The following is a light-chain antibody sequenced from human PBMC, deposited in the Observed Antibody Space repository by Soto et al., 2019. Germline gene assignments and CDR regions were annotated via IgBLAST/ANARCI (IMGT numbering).Light chain of an antibody. CDR3: MQGTYRRT. CDR2: RVS. Sequence: DIVITQTPLSSPVTLGQPASISCRSSQSLVHSDGNTYLSWLQQRPGQSPRRLIYRVSNRDSGVPDRFSGSGSATDFTLKISRVEAEDVGVYYCMQGTYRRTFGQGTKVDIK. CDR1: QSLVHSDGNTY. V-gene: IGKV2-30*02. J-gene: IGKJ1*01.